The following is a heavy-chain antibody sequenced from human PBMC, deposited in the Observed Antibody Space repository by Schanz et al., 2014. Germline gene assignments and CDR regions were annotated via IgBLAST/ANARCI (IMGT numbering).Heavy chain of an antibody. CDR1: GFTFSDYS. Sequence: EVHLVESGGGLVKPGGSLRLSCGASGFTFSDYSMNWVRQAPGKGLEWVSRMDYGGTVTIYADSVQGRFTTFRDNGRNTLFLQMNSLRVEDTAVYYCAAGGGFLIDYWGQGTLVTVSS. V-gene: IGHV3-74*02. CDR2: MDYGGTVT. D-gene: IGHD2-15*01. CDR3: AAGGGFLIDY. J-gene: IGHJ4*02.